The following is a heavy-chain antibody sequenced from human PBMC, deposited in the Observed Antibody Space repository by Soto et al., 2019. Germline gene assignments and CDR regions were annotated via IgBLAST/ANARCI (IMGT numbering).Heavy chain of an antibody. Sequence: EVQLLESGGGLVQPGGSLRLSCVGSGFFFSSYTMTWVRQAPGKGLEWVSSFSATSENTYYADSVRGRLTISRDNSKNTLLLQMNSLTAAETAMYYCAKARDQQWVRLPFDYWGQGILVIVSS. V-gene: IGHV3-23*01. D-gene: IGHD6-19*01. CDR3: AKARDQQWVRLPFDY. J-gene: IGHJ4*02. CDR1: GFFFSSYT. CDR2: FSATSENT.